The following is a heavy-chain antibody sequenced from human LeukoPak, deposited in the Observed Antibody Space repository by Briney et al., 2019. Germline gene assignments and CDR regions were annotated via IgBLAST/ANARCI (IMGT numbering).Heavy chain of an antibody. CDR2: INWNGGST. CDR1: GFTFDDYG. Sequence: PGGSLRLSCAASGFTFDDYGMSWVRQAPGKGLEWVSGINWNGGSTGYADSVKGRFTISRDNAKNSLSLQMNNLSVDDTAVYYCVRARFTTFVYYWGQGTLVTVSS. J-gene: IGHJ4*02. D-gene: IGHD1-14*01. CDR3: VRARFTTFVYY. V-gene: IGHV3-20*04.